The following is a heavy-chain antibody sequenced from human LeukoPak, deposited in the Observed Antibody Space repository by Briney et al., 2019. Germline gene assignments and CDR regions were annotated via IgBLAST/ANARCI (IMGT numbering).Heavy chain of an antibody. CDR1: GFTLDDYA. D-gene: IGHD5-12*01. V-gene: IGHV3-9*01. CDR3: TKDRGVATNTFDS. Sequence: GGSLRLSCAASGFTLDDYAMHWVRQAPGKGLEWVARVNWNTAGAEYRDSVKGRFIISRDDAKNSVYLQMNNLSPEDTAFYYCTKDRGVATNTFDSWGQGTLVLVSS. J-gene: IGHJ4*02. CDR2: VNWNTAGA.